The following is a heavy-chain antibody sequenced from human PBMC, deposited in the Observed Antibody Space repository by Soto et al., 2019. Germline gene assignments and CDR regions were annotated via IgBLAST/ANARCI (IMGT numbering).Heavy chain of an antibody. D-gene: IGHD3-10*01. J-gene: IGHJ6*02. CDR1: GGSISSGYY. CDR3: ARLGFGSGSYWGYYYGMDV. Sequence: SETLSLTCTVSGGSISSGYYWSWIRQPPGKGLEWIGEINHSGSTNYNPSLRSRVTISVDTSKNQFSLKLSSVTAADTAVYYCARLGFGSGSYWGYYYGMDVWGQGTTVTVSS. CDR2: INHSGST. V-gene: IGHV4-34*01.